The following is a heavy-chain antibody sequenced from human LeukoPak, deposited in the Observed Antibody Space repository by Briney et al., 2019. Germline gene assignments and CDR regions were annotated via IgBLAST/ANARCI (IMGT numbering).Heavy chain of an antibody. CDR3: ARDGGSSSGWYPGY. Sequence: GRSLRLSCAASGFTFSSYSMNWVRQAPGKGLEWVSSISTSSSYIYYADSVKGRFTISRDNAKNSLYLQMNSLRADDTAVYYCARDGGSSSGWYPGYWGQGTLVSVSS. CDR1: GFTFSSYS. J-gene: IGHJ4*02. CDR2: ISTSSSYI. V-gene: IGHV3-21*01. D-gene: IGHD6-19*01.